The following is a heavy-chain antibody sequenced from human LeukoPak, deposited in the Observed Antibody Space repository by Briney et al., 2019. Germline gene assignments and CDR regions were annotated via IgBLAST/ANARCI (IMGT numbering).Heavy chain of an antibody. D-gene: IGHD4-17*01. V-gene: IGHV4-59*08. CDR3: ASEHYGDLGTFDP. CDR2: IYYSGST. J-gene: IGHJ5*02. Sequence: SETLSLTCTVSGGSISSYYWSWIRQPPGKGLEWIGYIYYSGSTNYNPSLKSRVTISVDTSKNQFSLKLSSVTAADTAVYYCASEHYGDLGTFDPWGQGTLVTVSS. CDR1: GGSISSYY.